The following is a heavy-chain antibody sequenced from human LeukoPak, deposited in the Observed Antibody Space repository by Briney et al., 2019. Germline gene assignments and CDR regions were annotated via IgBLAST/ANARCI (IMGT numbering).Heavy chain of an antibody. J-gene: IGHJ3*02. CDR1: GYTFTSYG. CDR3: AREAVAGPSGAFDI. V-gene: IGHV1-2*02. D-gene: IGHD6-19*01. CDR2: INPNSGGT. Sequence: GASVKVSCKASGYTFTSYGISWVRQAPGQGLEWMGWINPNSGGTNYAQKFQGRVTMTRDTSISTAYMELSRLRSDDTAVYYCAREAVAGPSGAFDIWGQGTMVTVSS.